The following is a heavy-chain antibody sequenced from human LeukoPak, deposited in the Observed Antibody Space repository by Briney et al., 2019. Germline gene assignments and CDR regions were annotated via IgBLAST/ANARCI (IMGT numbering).Heavy chain of an antibody. D-gene: IGHD5-18*01. J-gene: IGHJ6*03. V-gene: IGHV1-2*02. Sequence: ASVKVSCKASGYTFTGYYMHWVRQAPGQGLEWMGWINPNSGGTNYAQKFQGRVIMTRDTSISTAYMELSRLRSDDTAVYYCARDLMDTPYYYYYMDVWGKGTTVTVSS. CDR3: ARDLMDTPYYYYYMDV. CDR2: INPNSGGT. CDR1: GYTFTGYY.